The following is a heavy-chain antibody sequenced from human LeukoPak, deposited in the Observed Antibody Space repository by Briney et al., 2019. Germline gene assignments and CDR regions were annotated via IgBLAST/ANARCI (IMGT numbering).Heavy chain of an antibody. Sequence: GASVKVSCKASGYTFTGYYMHWVRQAPGQGLEWMGWINPNSGGTNYAQKFQGRVTMTRDTSISTAYMELSRLRSDDTAVYYCARDGDLWFGELELVYWGQGTLVTVSS. D-gene: IGHD3-10*01. CDR2: INPNSGGT. J-gene: IGHJ4*02. CDR3: ARDGDLWFGELELVY. CDR1: GYTFTGYY. V-gene: IGHV1-2*02.